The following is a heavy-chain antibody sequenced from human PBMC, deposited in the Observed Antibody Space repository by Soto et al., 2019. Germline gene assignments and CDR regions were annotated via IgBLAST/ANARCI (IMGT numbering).Heavy chain of an antibody. Sequence: QITLKESGPTVVKPTHTLTLTCTFSGFSFTSSGMGVGWIRQPPGKALEWLALIYWDDDRRYSPAMKNRLTITKDPSKNLVVLTATNMHPVDTATYYCAHSPFSYHSNGYSLGPAFDISGQGTVVTVSS. D-gene: IGHD2-8*01. CDR3: AHSPFSYHSNGYSLGPAFDI. V-gene: IGHV2-5*02. CDR2: IYWDDDR. CDR1: GFSFTSSGMG. J-gene: IGHJ3*02.